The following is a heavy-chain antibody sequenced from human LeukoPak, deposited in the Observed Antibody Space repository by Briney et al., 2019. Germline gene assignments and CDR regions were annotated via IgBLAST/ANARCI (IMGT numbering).Heavy chain of an antibody. CDR2: IYPGDSDT. V-gene: IGHV5-51*01. J-gene: IGHJ4*02. CDR1: GYHFTNYW. CDR3: ARTMVRGVRLSPFDY. Sequence: GESLKISCKGSGYHFTNYWIGWVRPMPGKGLEWMGIIYPGDSDTRYSPSFEGQVTISADKSISAAYLQWSSLKASDTAMYYCARTMVRGVRLSPFDYWGQGTLVTVSS. D-gene: IGHD3-10*01.